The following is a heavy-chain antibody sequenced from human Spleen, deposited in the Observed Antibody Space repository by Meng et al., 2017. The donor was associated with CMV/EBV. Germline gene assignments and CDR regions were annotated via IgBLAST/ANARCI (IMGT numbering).Heavy chain of an antibody. V-gene: IGHV3-23*01. CDR1: GFTFNTFW. CDR2: IGDSGGST. D-gene: IGHD2-2*01. Sequence: GESLKISCAASGFTFNTFWIHWVRQTPGKGLEWVSGIGDSGGSTYYADSVKGRFTISRDNFKNALYLQMSSLRAEDTAVYYCAKDRSCRSASCSFDYWGQGTVVTVSS. J-gene: IGHJ4*02. CDR3: AKDRSCRSASCSFDY.